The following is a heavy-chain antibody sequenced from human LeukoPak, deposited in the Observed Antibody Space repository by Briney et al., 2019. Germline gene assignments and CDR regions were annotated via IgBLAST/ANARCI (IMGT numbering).Heavy chain of an antibody. CDR2: ISYDGSNK. V-gene: IGHV3-30*18. CDR1: GFTFSSYG. J-gene: IGHJ4*02. Sequence: GGSLRLSCAASGFTFSSYGMHWVRQAPGEGLEWVAVISYDGSNKYYADSVKGRFTISRDNSKNTLYLQMNSLRAEDTAVYYCAKGRWRGLRLGEFLPYWGQGTLVTVSS. D-gene: IGHD3-16*01. CDR3: AKGRWRGLRLGEFLPY.